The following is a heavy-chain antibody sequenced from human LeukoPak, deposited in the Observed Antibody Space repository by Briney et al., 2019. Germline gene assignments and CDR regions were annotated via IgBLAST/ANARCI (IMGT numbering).Heavy chain of an antibody. J-gene: IGHJ6*03. CDR1: GGSISSYY. CDR3: ARGGLYDYVWGSYRPAVYYYMDV. D-gene: IGHD3-16*02. V-gene: IGHV4-59*01. CDR2: IYYSGST. Sequence: SETLSLTCTVSGGSISSYYWSWIRQPPGKGLEWIGYIYYSGSTNYNPSLKSRVTISVDTSKNQFSLKLSSVTAADTAVYYCARGGLYDYVWGSYRPAVYYYMDVWGKGTTVTVSS.